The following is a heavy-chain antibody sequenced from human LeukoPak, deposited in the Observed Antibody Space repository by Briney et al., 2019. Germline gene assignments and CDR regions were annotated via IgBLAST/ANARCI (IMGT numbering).Heavy chain of an antibody. J-gene: IGHJ6*02. CDR1: GFTFSSYG. CDR3: AKGARITILGVVSDYGMDV. Sequence: GGSLRLSCAASGFTFSSYGMHWVRQAPGKGLEWVAVISYDGSNKYYADSVKGRFTISRDNSKNTLYLQMNSLRAEDTAVYYCAKGARITILGVVSDYGMDVWGQGTTVTVSS. V-gene: IGHV3-30*18. D-gene: IGHD3-3*01. CDR2: ISYDGSNK.